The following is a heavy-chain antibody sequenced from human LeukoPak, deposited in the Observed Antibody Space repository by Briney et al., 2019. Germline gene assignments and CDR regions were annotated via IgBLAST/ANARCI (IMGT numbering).Heavy chain of an antibody. J-gene: IGHJ4*02. Sequence: GRSLRLSCAASGFTFSSYAMHWVRQAPGKGLEWVAVISYDGSNKYYADSVKGRFTISRDNSKNTLYLQMNSLRAEDTAVYYCARDFARDILTGPFDYWGQGTLVTVSS. V-gene: IGHV3-30-3*01. CDR1: GFTFSSYA. CDR2: ISYDGSNK. CDR3: ARDFARDILTGPFDY. D-gene: IGHD3-9*01.